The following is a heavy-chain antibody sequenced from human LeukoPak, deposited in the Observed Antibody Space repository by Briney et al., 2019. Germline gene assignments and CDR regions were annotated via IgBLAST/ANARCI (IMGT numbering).Heavy chain of an antibody. J-gene: IGHJ6*03. CDR3: ARTTPGGLRVLEWFYYMDV. CDR1: GGTFSSYA. CDR2: IIPIFGTA. D-gene: IGHD3-3*01. Sequence: SSVKVSFKASGGTFSSYAISWVRQAPGPGLEWLGGIIPIFGTANYAQKFQVRVTITADESTSTAYMELSSLRSEDTAVYYCARTTPGGLRVLEWFYYMDVWGKGTTVTVSS. V-gene: IGHV1-69*01.